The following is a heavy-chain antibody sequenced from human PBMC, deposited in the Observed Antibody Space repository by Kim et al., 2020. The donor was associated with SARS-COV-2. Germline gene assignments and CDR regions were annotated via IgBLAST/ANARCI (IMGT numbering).Heavy chain of an antibody. V-gene: IGHV3-33*01. CDR3: ARPPLAYYDSSGYYQY. Sequence: GGSLRLSCAASGFTFSGYGMHWVRQAPGKGLEWVALIWYDGSKKYYGDSVKGRFTISRDNSKNTLYLQMNSLRAEDTALYYCARPPLAYYDSSGYYQYWGQGTLVTVSS. CDR1: GFTFSGYG. J-gene: IGHJ4*02. D-gene: IGHD3-22*01. CDR2: IWYDGSKK.